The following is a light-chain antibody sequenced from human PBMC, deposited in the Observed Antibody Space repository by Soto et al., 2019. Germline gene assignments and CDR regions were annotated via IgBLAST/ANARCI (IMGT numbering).Light chain of an antibody. V-gene: IGLV2-14*01. CDR1: SSDIGGYEY. Sequence: QPVLTQPASVSGSLGQSITISCTGTSSDIGGYEYVSWYQQRPGKAPKLIIYEVSNRPSGVSDRFSASKSGNTASLTISGLRAEDDTAYYCSSYSRTFTVVFGGGTKLTVL. CDR3: SSYSRTFTVV. CDR2: EVS. J-gene: IGLJ2*01.